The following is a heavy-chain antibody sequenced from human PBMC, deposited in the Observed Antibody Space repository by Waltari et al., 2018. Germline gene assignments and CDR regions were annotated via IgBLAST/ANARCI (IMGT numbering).Heavy chain of an antibody. Sequence: QVQLQESGPGLVKPSQTLSLTCTVSGGSLSSGSSYWSWIRRPAGKGLEWIGRIYTSGSTNHNPSLKSRVTISVDTSKNQFSLKLSSVTAADTAVYYCASGVWFGKDAFDIWGQGTMVTVSS. CDR1: GGSLSSGSSY. CDR2: IYTSGST. D-gene: IGHD3-10*01. CDR3: ASGVWFGKDAFDI. J-gene: IGHJ3*02. V-gene: IGHV4-61*02.